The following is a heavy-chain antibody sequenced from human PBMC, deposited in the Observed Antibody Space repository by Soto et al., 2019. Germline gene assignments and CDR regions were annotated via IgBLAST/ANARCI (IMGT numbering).Heavy chain of an antibody. CDR2: ISAYNGNT. D-gene: IGHD6-19*01. J-gene: IGHJ4*02. Sequence: GASVKVSCKASGYTFTSYGISWVRQAPGQGLEWMGWISAYNGNTNYAQKLQGRVTMTTDTSTSTAYMELRSLRSDDTAVYYCARRVAVAGTFRYYFDYWGQGTLVTVSS. CDR3: ARRVAVAGTFRYYFDY. V-gene: IGHV1-18*01. CDR1: GYTFTSYG.